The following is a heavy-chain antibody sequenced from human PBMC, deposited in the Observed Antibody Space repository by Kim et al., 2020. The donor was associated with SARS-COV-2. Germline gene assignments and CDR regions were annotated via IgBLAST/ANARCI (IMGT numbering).Heavy chain of an antibody. Sequence: GGSLRLSCAASGFTFSNAWMSWVRQAPGKGLEWVGRIKSKTDGGTTDYAAPVKGRFTISRDDSKNTLYLQMNSLKTEDTAVYYCTTDLTGEYYDILTGYSEYFQHWGQGTLVTVSS. D-gene: IGHD3-9*01. CDR3: TTDLTGEYYDILTGYSEYFQH. CDR2: IKSKTDGGTT. J-gene: IGHJ1*01. V-gene: IGHV3-15*01. CDR1: GFTFSNAW.